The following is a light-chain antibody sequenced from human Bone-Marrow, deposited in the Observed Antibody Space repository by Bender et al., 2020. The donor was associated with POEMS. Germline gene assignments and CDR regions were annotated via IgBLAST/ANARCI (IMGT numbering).Light chain of an antibody. J-gene: IGLJ2*01. Sequence: SFELTQPPSVSVSPGQTATITCSGDKLGDKYACWYQQKPGQSPVVVIYQNDQRPPGIPERFSGSKSGNTATLTISGTQALDEADYFCQTWDSSIVLFGGGTKLTVL. CDR1: KLGDKY. CDR3: QTWDSSIVL. CDR2: QND. V-gene: IGLV3-1*01.